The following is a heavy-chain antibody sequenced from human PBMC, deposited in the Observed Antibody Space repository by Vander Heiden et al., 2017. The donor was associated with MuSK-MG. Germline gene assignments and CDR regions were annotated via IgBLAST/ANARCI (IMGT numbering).Heavy chain of an antibody. CDR2: IRSKAYGGTT. CDR1: GFTFGDYA. J-gene: IGHJ4*02. D-gene: IGHD3-3*01. CDR3: TRDGRTISFDY. V-gene: IGHV3-49*03. Sequence: EVQMVESGGGLVQPGRSLRLPCTASGFTFGDYAMSWFRQAPGRGLEWVGFIRSKAYGGTTEGAASVKGRFTIARDEAKSSAYMKMKRMKNEDTAVYYATRDGRTISFDYWGQGTLVTVYS.